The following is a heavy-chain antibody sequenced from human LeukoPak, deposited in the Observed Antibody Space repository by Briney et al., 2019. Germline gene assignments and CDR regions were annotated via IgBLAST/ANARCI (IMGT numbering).Heavy chain of an antibody. CDR2: TYYSGST. J-gene: IGHJ4*02. V-gene: IGHV4-59*01. CDR3: ARSPESGWNDY. Sequence: SETLSLTCTVSGGSISNYYWSWIRQPPGKGLEWIGYTYYSGSTNYNPSLKSRVTISVDTSNNQFSLRLSSVTAADTAMYYCARSPESGWNDYWGQGTLVTVSS. CDR1: GGSISNYY. D-gene: IGHD6-19*01.